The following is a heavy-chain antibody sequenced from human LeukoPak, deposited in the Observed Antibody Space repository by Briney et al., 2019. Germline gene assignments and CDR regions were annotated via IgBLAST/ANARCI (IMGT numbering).Heavy chain of an antibody. CDR1: GFTLSSYG. D-gene: IGHD3-16*01. V-gene: IGHV3-30*03. CDR2: ISYDGSNK. J-gene: IGHJ4*02. Sequence: GGSLRLSCAGSGFTLSSYGMHWVRQAPGKGLEWVAVISYDGSNKYYADSVKGRFTISRDNSKDTQYLQMSSLRTEDTAVYYCARDLCGRYACDYWGQGTLVTVSS. CDR3: ARDLCGRYACDY.